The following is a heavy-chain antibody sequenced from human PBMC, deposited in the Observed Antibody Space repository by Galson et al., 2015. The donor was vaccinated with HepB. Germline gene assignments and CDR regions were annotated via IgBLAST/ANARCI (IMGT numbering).Heavy chain of an antibody. CDR2: INAGNGNT. CDR3: ARPAKAITPGDWFDP. Sequence: SVKVSCKASGYTFSFYTIHWVRQAPGQRLEWMGWINAGNGNTRYSEKFQGRVTISRDTSASTVFMELSSLTSEDTALYYCARPAKAITPGDWFDPWGQGTLVTVSS. D-gene: IGHD5-12*01. J-gene: IGHJ5*02. V-gene: IGHV1-3*01. CDR1: GYTFSFYT.